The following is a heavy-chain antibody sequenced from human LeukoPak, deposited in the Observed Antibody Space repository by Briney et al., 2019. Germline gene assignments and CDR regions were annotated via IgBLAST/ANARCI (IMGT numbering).Heavy chain of an antibody. CDR1: GFTFSSYA. D-gene: IGHD3-16*01. CDR3: AREPWGEDEDAFDI. CDR2: ISSSSSYI. Sequence: GGSLRLSCAASGFTFSSYAMSWVRQAPGKGLEWVSSISSSSSYIYYADSVKGRFTISRDNAKNSLYLQMNSLRAEDTAVYYCAREPWGEDEDAFDIWGQGTMVTVSS. J-gene: IGHJ3*02. V-gene: IGHV3-21*01.